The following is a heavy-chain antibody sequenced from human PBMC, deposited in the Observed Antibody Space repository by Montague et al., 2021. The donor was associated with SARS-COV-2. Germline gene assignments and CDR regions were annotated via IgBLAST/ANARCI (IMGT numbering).Heavy chain of an antibody. J-gene: IGHJ4*02. CDR1: GGSITCGGYY. CDR3: AREDFSGSTPYFFDY. Sequence: SLSLTCTVSGGSITCGGYYWSWIRQPAGRGLEWIGRIYSSGSTVHNPPLRSRVALTVATSKNQFSLKLSSVTAADTAVYFCAREDFSGSTPYFFDYWGQGSLVTVSS. V-gene: IGHV4-61*02. CDR2: IYSSGST. D-gene: IGHD6-19*01.